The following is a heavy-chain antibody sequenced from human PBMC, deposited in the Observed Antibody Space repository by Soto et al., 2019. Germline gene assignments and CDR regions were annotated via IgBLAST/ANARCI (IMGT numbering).Heavy chain of an antibody. V-gene: IGHV3-21*04. CDR2: ISSSSAYI. D-gene: IGHD3-3*01. J-gene: IGHJ5*02. CDR1: GLTFSSFS. Sequence: GWSLRLSCAASGLTFSSFSMNWVRQAPGEGLEWVSAISSSSAYIYYTGSVQGRFTISRDKANNSPYFQINSLRADDTHWCYFARDPAWSELNWFDPRGQGTLVTVSS. CDR3: ARDPAWSELNWFDP.